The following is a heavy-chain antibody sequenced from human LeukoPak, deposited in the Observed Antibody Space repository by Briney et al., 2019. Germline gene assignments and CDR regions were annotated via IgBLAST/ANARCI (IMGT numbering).Heavy chain of an antibody. CDR1: GGSSSGYY. D-gene: IGHD6-6*01. CDR3: ARGARPHGCDY. J-gene: IGHJ4*02. V-gene: IGHV4-34*01. Sequence: SETLSLTCAVYGGSSSGYYWSWIRQPPGKGLEWIGEINHSGSTNYNPSLKSRVTISVDTSKNQFSLKLSSVTAADTAVCYCARGARPHGCDYWGQGALVTVSS. CDR2: INHSGST.